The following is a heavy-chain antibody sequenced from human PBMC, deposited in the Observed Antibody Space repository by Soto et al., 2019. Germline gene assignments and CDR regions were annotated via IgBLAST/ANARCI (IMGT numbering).Heavy chain of an antibody. CDR2: ISYDGSNK. D-gene: IGHD2-2*01. CDR3: AKDREAIVVVPAAPGFDP. J-gene: IGHJ5*02. Sequence: GGSLRLSCAASGFTFSSYCMHWVRQAPGKGLEWVAVISYDGSNKYYADSVKGRFTISRDNSKNTLYLQMNSLRAEDTAVYYCAKDREAIVVVPAAPGFDPWGQGTLVTVSS. V-gene: IGHV3-30*18. CDR1: GFTFSSYC.